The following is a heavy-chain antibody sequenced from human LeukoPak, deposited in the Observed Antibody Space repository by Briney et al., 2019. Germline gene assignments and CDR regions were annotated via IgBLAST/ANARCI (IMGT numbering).Heavy chain of an antibody. V-gene: IGHV3-7*04. CDR1: GFTFNTYW. Sequence: SGGSLRLSCATSGFTFNTYWMSWVRQAPGKGLEWVANIKQDGSDKYYVDSVKGRFTISRDNAKNSLYLQMNSLRAEDTAVYYCARDLLGRTPYYWGQGTLVTVSS. D-gene: IGHD2-15*01. J-gene: IGHJ4*02. CDR2: IKQDGSDK. CDR3: ARDLLGRTPYY.